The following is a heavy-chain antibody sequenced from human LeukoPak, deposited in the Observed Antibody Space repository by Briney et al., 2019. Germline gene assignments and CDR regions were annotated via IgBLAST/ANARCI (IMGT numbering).Heavy chain of an antibody. CDR2: INHSGST. Sequence: SETLSLTCAVYGGSFRGYYWSWIRQPPGKGLEWIGEINHSGSTNYNPSLKSRVTISVDTSKNQFSLKLSSVTAADTAVYYCARYRAEYYYGSGSPTGIFAYWRQGTLVTVSS. V-gene: IGHV4-34*01. J-gene: IGHJ4*02. D-gene: IGHD3-10*01. CDR1: GGSFRGYY. CDR3: ARYRAEYYYGSGSPTGIFAY.